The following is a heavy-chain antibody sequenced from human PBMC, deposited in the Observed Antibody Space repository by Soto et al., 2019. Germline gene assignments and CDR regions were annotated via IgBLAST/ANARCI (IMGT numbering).Heavy chain of an antibody. CDR2: INHSGST. J-gene: IGHJ6*02. CDR1: GGSLSGYY. CDR3: ARGRGWYDFWSGYSYYYGMDV. D-gene: IGHD3-3*01. V-gene: IGHV4-34*01. Sequence: SETLSLTCAVYGGSLSGYYWSWIRQPPGKGLEWIGEINHSGSTNYNPSLKSRVTISVDTSKNQFSLKLSSVTAADTAVYYCARGRGWYDFWSGYSYYYGMDVWGQGTTVTVSS.